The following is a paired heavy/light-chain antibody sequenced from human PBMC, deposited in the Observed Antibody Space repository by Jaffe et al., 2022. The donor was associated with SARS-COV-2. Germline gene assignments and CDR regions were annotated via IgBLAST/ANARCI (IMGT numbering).Heavy chain of an antibody. V-gene: IGHV3-48*02. CDR1: GFTFSSYS. CDR2: ISSSSSTI. D-gene: IGHD3-10*01. CDR3: ARDYYYGSGTLGYYYGMDV. J-gene: IGHJ6*02. Sequence: EVQLVESGGGLVQPGGSLRLSCAASGFTFSSYSMNWVRQAPGKGLEWVSYISSSSSTIYYADSVKGRFTISRDNAKNSLYLQMNSLRDEDTAVYYCARDYYYGSGTLGYYYGMDVWGQGTTVTVSS.
Light chain of an antibody. CDR2: DAS. J-gene: IGKJ2*01. V-gene: IGKV3-11*01. CDR1: QSVSSY. Sequence: EIVLTQSPATLSLSPGERATLSCRASQSVSSYLAWYQQKPGQAPRLLIYDASNRATGIPARFSGSGSGTDFTLTISSLEPEDFAVYYCQQRSNWLGAFGQGTKLEIK. CDR3: QQRSNWLGA.